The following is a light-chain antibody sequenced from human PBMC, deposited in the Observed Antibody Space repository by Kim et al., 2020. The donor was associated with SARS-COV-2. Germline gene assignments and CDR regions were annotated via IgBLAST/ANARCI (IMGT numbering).Light chain of an antibody. CDR1: SGSSNYA. V-gene: IGLV4-69*01. CDR2: VNSDGSH. CDR3: QTWGPGIRV. Sequence: ASVKLTCTRGSGSSNYAEAWNQQREEKGPGYLMKVNSDGSHNKGDGIPDRFSGSASGAERYLTISSLQSEDEADYYCQTWGPGIRVFGGGTQLTVL. J-gene: IGLJ3*02.